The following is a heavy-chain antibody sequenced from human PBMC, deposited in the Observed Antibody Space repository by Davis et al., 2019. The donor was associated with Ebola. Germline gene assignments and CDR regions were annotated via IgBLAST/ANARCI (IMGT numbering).Heavy chain of an antibody. V-gene: IGHV1-46*01. CDR1: GYTFTSYA. CDR2: INPSGGST. J-gene: IGHJ6*02. CDR3: ARVWLFHYGMDV. D-gene: IGHD3-16*01. Sequence: ASVKVSCKASGYTFTSYAMHWVRQAPGQGLEWMGIINPSGGSTSYAQKFQGRVTMTRDTSTSTVYMELSSLRSEDTAVYYCARVWLFHYGMDVWGQGTTVTVSS.